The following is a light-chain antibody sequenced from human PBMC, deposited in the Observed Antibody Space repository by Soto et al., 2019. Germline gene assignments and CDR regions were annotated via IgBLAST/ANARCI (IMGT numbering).Light chain of an antibody. CDR2: DAS. CDR3: QQYNSYPWT. Sequence: IQMTQYPSTLSASVGDRVTITCRASQSISSWLAWYQQKPGKAPKLLIYDASSLESGVPSRFSGSGFGTEFTLTITSLQPDDFATYYCQQYNSYPWTFAQGTKV. J-gene: IGKJ1*01. V-gene: IGKV1-5*01. CDR1: QSISSW.